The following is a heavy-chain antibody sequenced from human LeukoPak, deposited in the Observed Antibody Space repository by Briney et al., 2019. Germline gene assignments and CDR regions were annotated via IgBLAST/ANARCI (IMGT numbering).Heavy chain of an antibody. J-gene: IGHJ4*02. V-gene: IGHV2-5*02. CDR1: GFSLSTSGVA. Sequence: SGPTLLHPTQTLTLTFTFSGFSLSTSGVAVGWIRQPPGKALEWLALIYWDDDKRYNPSLKNRLTITKDTSKNQVVLTVTSMDPVDTATYYCAHSIYGDPHFDYWGQGTLVTVSS. CDR2: IYWDDDK. D-gene: IGHD4-17*01. CDR3: AHSIYGDPHFDY.